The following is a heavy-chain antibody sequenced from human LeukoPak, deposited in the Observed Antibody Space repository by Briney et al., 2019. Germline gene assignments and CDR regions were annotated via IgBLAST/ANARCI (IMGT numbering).Heavy chain of an antibody. D-gene: IGHD1-26*01. Sequence: SETLSLTCAVYGGSFSGYYWSWIRQPPGKGLEWIGEINHSGSTNYNPSLKSRITISVDTSKNQFSLKLSSVTAADTAVYYCARAHSGSYSGYWFDPWGQGTLVTVSS. CDR1: GGSFSGYY. V-gene: IGHV4-34*01. CDR3: ARAHSGSYSGYWFDP. J-gene: IGHJ5*02. CDR2: INHSGST.